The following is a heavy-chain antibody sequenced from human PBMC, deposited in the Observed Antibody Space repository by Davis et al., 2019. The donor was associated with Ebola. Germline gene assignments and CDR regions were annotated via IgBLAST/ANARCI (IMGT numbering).Heavy chain of an antibody. Sequence: MPSETLSLTCAVSGGSISSGGSSWSWIRQPPGKGLEWIGFIFYSGSTYYNPSLKSRVTMSVDTSKNQFSLRLSSVTAADTAVYYCARGSQWLGPDYWGQGTLVTVSS. CDR1: GGSISSGGSS. CDR3: ARGSQWLGPDY. CDR2: IFYSGST. V-gene: IGHV4-30-4*07. D-gene: IGHD6-19*01. J-gene: IGHJ4*02.